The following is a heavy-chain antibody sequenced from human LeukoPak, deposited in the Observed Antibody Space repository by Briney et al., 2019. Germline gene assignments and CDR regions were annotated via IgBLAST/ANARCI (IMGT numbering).Heavy chain of an antibody. CDR1: GYTFTGYY. CDR3: ARDPPRMKQQLVGDY. Sequence: ASVKVSCKASGYTFTGYYMHWVRQAPGQGLEWMGRINPNSGGTNYAQKLQGRVTMTRDTSISTDYMELSRLRSDDTAVYYCARDPPRMKQQLVGDYWGQGTLVTVSS. V-gene: IGHV1-2*06. J-gene: IGHJ4*02. D-gene: IGHD6-13*01. CDR2: INPNSGGT.